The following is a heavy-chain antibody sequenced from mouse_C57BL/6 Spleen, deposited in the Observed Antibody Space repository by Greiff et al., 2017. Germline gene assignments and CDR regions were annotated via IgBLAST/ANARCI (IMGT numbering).Heavy chain of an antibody. CDR3: AGSYPYYFDY. V-gene: IGHV1-80*01. CDR2: IYPGDGDT. D-gene: IGHD1-1*02. CDR1: GYAFSSYW. Sequence: LQESGAELVKPGASVKISCKASGYAFSSYWMNWVKQRPGKGLEWIGQIYPGDGDTNYNGKFKGKATLTADKSSSTAYMQLSSLTSEDSAVYFCAGSYPYYFDYWGQGTTLTVSS. J-gene: IGHJ2*01.